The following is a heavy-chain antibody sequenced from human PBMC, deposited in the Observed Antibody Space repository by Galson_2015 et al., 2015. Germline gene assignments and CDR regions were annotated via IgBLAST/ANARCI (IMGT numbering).Heavy chain of an antibody. J-gene: IGHJ6*03. Sequence: CAISGDSVSSNSAAWNWIRQSPSRGLEWLGRTYYRSKWYNDYAVSVKSRITINPDTSKNQFSLQLNSVTPEDTAVYYCARSSENSSGWYFDYYYYMDVWGKGTTVTVSS. V-gene: IGHV6-1*01. CDR2: TYYRSKWYN. D-gene: IGHD6-19*01. CDR1: GDSVSSNSAA. CDR3: ARSSENSSGWYFDYYYYMDV.